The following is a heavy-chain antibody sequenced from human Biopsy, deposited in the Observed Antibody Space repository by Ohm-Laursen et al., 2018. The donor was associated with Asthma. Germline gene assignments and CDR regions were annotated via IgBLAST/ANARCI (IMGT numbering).Heavy chain of an antibody. Sequence: SLRLSCTASGFTFDNYTMHWVRQALGKGLKWVTIISYDGRNTYYADSVEGRFTISRDNSKNTLFLQMSSLRPEDTAVYYCARGGLHYYEYYGMDVWGQGTTVTVSS. CDR1: GFTFDNYT. V-gene: IGHV3-30*04. J-gene: IGHJ6*02. CDR3: ARGGLHYYEYYGMDV. CDR2: ISYDGRNT.